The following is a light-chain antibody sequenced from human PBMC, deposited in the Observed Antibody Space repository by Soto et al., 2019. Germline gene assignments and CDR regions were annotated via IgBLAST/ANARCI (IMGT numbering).Light chain of an antibody. CDR1: SSDVGGYNY. J-gene: IGLJ1*01. V-gene: IGLV2-14*01. Sequence: ALTQRASVSGSPGQSITISCTGTSSDVGGYNYVSWYQQHPGKAPKLMIYEVSKRPSGVSNRFSGYQSGNTASLTISGLQAEDEADYYCSSYTSSSTLGVFGTGTKVTVL. CDR3: SSYTSSSTLGV. CDR2: EVS.